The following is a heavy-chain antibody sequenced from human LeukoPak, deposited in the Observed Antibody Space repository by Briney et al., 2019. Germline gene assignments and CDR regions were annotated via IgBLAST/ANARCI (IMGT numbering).Heavy chain of an antibody. CDR3: ARDLAWGAFDY. Sequence: GGSLRLSCAASGFTFSSYSMNWVRQAPGKGLEWVSYIGSSSSTIYYGDSVKGRFTISRDNAKNSLYLQMNSLRVEDTAVYYCARDLAWGAFDYWGQGTLVTVSS. CDR1: GFTFSSYS. V-gene: IGHV3-48*01. CDR2: IGSSSSTI. D-gene: IGHD7-27*01. J-gene: IGHJ4*02.